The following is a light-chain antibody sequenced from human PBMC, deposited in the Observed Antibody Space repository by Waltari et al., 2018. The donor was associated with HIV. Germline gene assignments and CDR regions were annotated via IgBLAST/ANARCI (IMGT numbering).Light chain of an antibody. V-gene: IGLV7-46*01. CDR1: AGTVSRNHY. J-gene: IGLJ3*02. CDR3: LLSYFGVRV. CDR2: DTE. Sequence: QVVVTQEPSLSVSPGGTVTVTCAPVAGTVSRNHYTHWFQLKPGQAPRTLISDTEKRHPWTPGRFSGSLSGGRAALMLAGALPDDEADYYCLLSYFGVRVFGGGTKLTV.